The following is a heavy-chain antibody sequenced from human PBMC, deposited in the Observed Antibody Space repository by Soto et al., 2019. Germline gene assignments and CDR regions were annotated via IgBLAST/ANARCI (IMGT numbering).Heavy chain of an antibody. Sequence: QVQLVQSGAEVKKPGSSVKVSCKASGDTFRNYAFTWVRQAPGQGLEWMGTIIPLFSTRYAQKFQGRVTMTADESTSTVYMDLSSLKSDDTAVCYCARDPGIAVVGRGTSFEHWGQGTLVTVSS. CDR3: ARDPGIAVVGRGTSFEH. V-gene: IGHV1-69*18. D-gene: IGHD6-19*01. CDR2: IIPLFST. J-gene: IGHJ4*02. CDR1: GDTFRNYA.